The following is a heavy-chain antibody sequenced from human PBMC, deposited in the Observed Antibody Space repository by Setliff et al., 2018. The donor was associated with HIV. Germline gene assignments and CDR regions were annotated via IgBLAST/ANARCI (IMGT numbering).Heavy chain of an antibody. CDR3: VREWSAFDI. V-gene: IGHV3-21*01. Sequence: ESLKISCAASGFTFSSHKMAWVRQAPGKGLEWVSLISGGSTYILYADSVKGRFTISRDDAKNSLFLQIHSLRAEDTAVYFCVREWSAFDIWGQGTMVTVSS. CDR1: GFTFSSHK. D-gene: IGHD3-3*01. CDR2: ISGGSTYI. J-gene: IGHJ3*02.